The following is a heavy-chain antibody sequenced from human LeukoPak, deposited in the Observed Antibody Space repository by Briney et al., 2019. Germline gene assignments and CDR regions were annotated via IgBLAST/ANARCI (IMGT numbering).Heavy chain of an antibody. Sequence: PGGSLRLSCAASGFTFSSYSMNWVRHAPGKGLEWVSSISSSSSYIYYADSVKGRFTISRDNAKNSLYLQMNSLRAEDTAVYYCARDKSPRPFHDYWGQGTLVTVSS. CDR1: GFTFSSYS. V-gene: IGHV3-21*01. D-gene: IGHD2/OR15-2a*01. J-gene: IGHJ4*02. CDR3: ARDKSPRPFHDY. CDR2: ISSSSSYI.